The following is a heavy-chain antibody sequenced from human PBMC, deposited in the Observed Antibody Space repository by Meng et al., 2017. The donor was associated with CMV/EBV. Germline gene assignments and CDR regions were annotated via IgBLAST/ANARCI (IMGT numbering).Heavy chain of an antibody. J-gene: IGHJ4*02. CDR3: AKDLRQSHYFDY. CDR1: GFTFSSYG. Sequence: GGSLKISCAASGFTFSSYGMHWVRQAPGKGLEWVAFIRYDGSNKYYADSVKGRFTISRDNSKNTLYLQMNSLRAEDTAVYYCAKDLRQSHYFDYWGQGTQVTVSS. V-gene: IGHV3-30*02. CDR2: IRYDGSNK.